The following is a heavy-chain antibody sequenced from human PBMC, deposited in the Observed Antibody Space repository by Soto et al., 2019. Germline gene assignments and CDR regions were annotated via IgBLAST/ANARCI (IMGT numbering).Heavy chain of an antibody. CDR1: GFTFSSYG. CDR2: IGTAGDT. CDR3: AVEVAGTVW. Sequence: PGGSLRLSCAASGFTFSSYGMHWVRQAPGKGLEWVSVIGTAGDTIYAGSVKGRFTISRENAKNSLYLQMNSLRAGDTAVYYCAVEVAGTVWWGQGTLVTVSS. D-gene: IGHD6-19*01. J-gene: IGHJ4*02. V-gene: IGHV3-13*01.